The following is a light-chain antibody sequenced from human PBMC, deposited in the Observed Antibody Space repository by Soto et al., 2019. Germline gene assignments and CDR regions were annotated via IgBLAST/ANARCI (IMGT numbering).Light chain of an antibody. CDR3: SSYTSSSTVV. V-gene: IGLV2-14*01. CDR2: DVS. CDR1: SSDVGGYNY. J-gene: IGLJ2*01. Sequence: QSALTQPASVSGSPGQSIPISCTGTSSDVGGYNYVSWYQQHPGKAPKLMIYDVSNRPSGVSNRFSGSKSGNTASLTISGLQAEDEADYYCSSYTSSSTVVFGGGTKLPS.